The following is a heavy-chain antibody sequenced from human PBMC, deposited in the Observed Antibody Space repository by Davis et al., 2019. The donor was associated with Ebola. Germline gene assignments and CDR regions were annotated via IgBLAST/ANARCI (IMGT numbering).Heavy chain of an antibody. J-gene: IGHJ6*02. CDR1: GGSISSGNHY. V-gene: IGHV4-39*01. D-gene: IGHD4-17*01. Sequence: MPSETLSLTCSVSGGSISSGNHYWAWIRQPPGKGLEWIGSSNYSGSTYYNPSLKSRVTMSVDTSTNQFSLRLSSVTASDTAVYYCARPHYGDYSLLLSSGMDVWGQGTTVTVSS. CDR2: SNYSGST. CDR3: ARPHYGDYSLLLSSGMDV.